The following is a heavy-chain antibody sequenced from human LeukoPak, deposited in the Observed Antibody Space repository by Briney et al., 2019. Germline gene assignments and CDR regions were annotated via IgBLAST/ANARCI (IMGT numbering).Heavy chain of an antibody. CDR2: IYYSGST. D-gene: IGHD3-22*01. J-gene: IGHJ4*02. V-gene: IGHV4-59*01. Sequence: PSETLSLTCTVSGGSISSYYWSWIRQPPGKGLEWIGYIYYSGSTNYNPSLKSRVTISVDTSKNQFSLKLSSVTAADTAVYYCARERYDSSGVDYWGQGTLVTVSS. CDR1: GGSISSYY. CDR3: ARERYDSSGVDY.